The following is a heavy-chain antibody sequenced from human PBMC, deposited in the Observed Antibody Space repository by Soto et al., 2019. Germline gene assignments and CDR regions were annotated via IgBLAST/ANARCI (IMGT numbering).Heavy chain of an antibody. V-gene: IGHV1-69*01. Sequence: VQLVQSGAEVKKPGSSVKVSCKASGGTFSNYPFIWVRQAPGQGLDWMGGIIPIFGTTDYGQRFQGRVTITADESTNTAYMELSSLRSADTAVYYCARRLYCGGGCYSHFDYWGQGTLVTVSS. J-gene: IGHJ4*02. CDR2: IIPIFGTT. CDR3: ARRLYCGGGCYSHFDY. CDR1: GGTFSNYP. D-gene: IGHD2-21*02.